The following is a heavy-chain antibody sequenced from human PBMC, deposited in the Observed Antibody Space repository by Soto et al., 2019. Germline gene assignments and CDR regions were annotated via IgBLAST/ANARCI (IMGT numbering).Heavy chain of an antibody. J-gene: IGHJ5*02. Sequence: PSETLSLTCNVSGGSISKFYWAWIRKTAGNGLEWVGRVYAPGTTDYNPSLRSRVAMSVDISKKTFSLRLRSVTGADSGVYYCVRDGSKSLRDWFDPWGQGILVTVSS. V-gene: IGHV4-4*07. CDR3: VRDGSKSLRDWFDP. CDR1: GGSISKFY. CDR2: VYAPGTT.